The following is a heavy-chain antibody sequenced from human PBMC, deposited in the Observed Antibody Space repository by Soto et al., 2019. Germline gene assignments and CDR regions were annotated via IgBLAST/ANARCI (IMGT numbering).Heavy chain of an antibody. CDR2: IIPIFGTA. CDR3: ARDDAAGCSGGSCYPRDFYYYYGMDV. D-gene: IGHD2-15*01. CDR1: GGTFSSYA. J-gene: IGHJ6*02. V-gene: IGHV1-69*13. Sequence: GASVKVSCKASGGTFSSYAISWVRQAPGQGLEWMGGIIPIFGTANYAQKFQGRVTITADESTSTAYMELSSLRSEDTAVYYCARDDAAGCSGGSCYPRDFYYYYGMDVWGQGTTVTVSS.